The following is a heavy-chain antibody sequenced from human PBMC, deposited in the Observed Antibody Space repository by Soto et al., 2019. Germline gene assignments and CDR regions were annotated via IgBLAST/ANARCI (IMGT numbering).Heavy chain of an antibody. CDR1: GFTFSSYA. J-gene: IGHJ4*02. V-gene: IGHV3-23*01. D-gene: IGHD2-15*01. Sequence: EVQLLESGGGLVQPGGSLRLSCAASGFTFSSYAMSWVRQAPGKGLEWVSAISGSGGSTYYADSVKGRFTISRDNSKNTLYLQMNSLRAEDTAVHYCANLPTPVVVVAATDPSFDYWGQGTLVTVSS. CDR3: ANLPTPVVVVAATDPSFDY. CDR2: ISGSGGST.